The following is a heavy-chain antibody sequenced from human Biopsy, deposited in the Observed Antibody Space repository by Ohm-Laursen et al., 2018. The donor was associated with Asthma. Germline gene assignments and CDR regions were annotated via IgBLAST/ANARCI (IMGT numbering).Heavy chain of an antibody. CDR2: ISPIFGSS. Sequence: ASVKVSCKAPGGMFGNYAISWVRQAPGLGLEWMGGISPIFGSSNYAQRFQGRVTITADIFTRTVYMELSSLRSEDTAVYYCATGYSGSDRIVYYYSGMEVWGQGTTVTVSS. D-gene: IGHD5-12*01. CDR3: ATGYSGSDRIVYYYSGMEV. CDR1: GGMFGNYA. V-gene: IGHV1-69*06. J-gene: IGHJ6*02.